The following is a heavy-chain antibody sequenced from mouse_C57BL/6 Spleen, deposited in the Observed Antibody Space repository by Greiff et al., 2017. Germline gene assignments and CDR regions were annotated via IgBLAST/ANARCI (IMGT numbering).Heavy chain of an antibody. CDR3: ARGYDYDDTYYYAMDY. Sequence: VQLKESGPGLVKPSQSLSLTCSVTGYSITSGYYWNWIRQFPGNKLEWMGYISYDGSNNYNPSLKNRISITRDTSKNQFFLKLNSVTTEDTATYYCARGYDYDDTYYYAMDYWGQGTSVTVSS. J-gene: IGHJ4*01. D-gene: IGHD2-4*01. CDR1: GYSITSGYY. CDR2: ISYDGSN. V-gene: IGHV3-6*01.